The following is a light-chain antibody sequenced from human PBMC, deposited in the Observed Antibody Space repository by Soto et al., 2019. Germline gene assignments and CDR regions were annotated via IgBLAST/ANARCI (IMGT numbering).Light chain of an antibody. CDR3: SSYTNINTRACV. V-gene: IGLV2-14*01. CDR2: EDT. Sequence: QSALTQPASVSGSPGQSITISCTGTSGDIGSYNRVSWYQQHPGKAPKLIIYEDTDRPSGVSNRFSGSKSGNTASLTISGLQAEDEAEYYCSSYTNINTRACVFGTGTKV. CDR1: SGDIGSYNR. J-gene: IGLJ1*01.